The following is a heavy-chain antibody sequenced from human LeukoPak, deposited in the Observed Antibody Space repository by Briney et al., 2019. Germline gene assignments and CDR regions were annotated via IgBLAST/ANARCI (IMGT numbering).Heavy chain of an antibody. V-gene: IGHV4-59*08. CDR3: ARLDRSGYEMGGTWFDP. D-gene: IGHD3-22*01. CDR2: NYYTGST. Sequence: SETLSLTCTVSGDSIRSSYWSWIRQPPGKGLEWIGYNYYTGSTNSNPSLKSRVTISIDTSKNQFSLKLSSMTAADTAVYYCARLDRSGYEMGGTWFDPWGQGTLVTVSS. J-gene: IGHJ5*02. CDR1: GDSIRSSY.